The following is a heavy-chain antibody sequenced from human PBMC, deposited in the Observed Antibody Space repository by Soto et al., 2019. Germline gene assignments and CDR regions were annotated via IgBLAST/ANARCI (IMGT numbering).Heavy chain of an antibody. CDR1: GFTFSKYW. D-gene: IGHD3-9*01. CDR2: IDPCDTGI. J-gene: IGHJ4*02. Sequence: EVHLVESGGGLVQPGGSLRLSCAASGFTFSKYWFHWVRQAPGKGLMWVSRIDPCDTGITYADSVKGRFTISRDNARNTLYLQMDSLTAEDTAVYYCARDMTGADDYLGQGTLVTVSS. V-gene: IGHV3-74*01. CDR3: ARDMTGADDY.